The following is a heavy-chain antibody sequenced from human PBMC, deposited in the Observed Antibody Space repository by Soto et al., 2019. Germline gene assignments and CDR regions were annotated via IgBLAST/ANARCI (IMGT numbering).Heavy chain of an antibody. D-gene: IGHD3-9*01. J-gene: IGHJ4*02. V-gene: IGHV3-33*01. CDR1: GFRFGRYG. Sequence: PGGSLRLSCAASGFRFGRYGMHWVRQAPGKGLEWVAVIWSDGSKRYYADSVKDQFTISRDNSKNTLSLQMNTLRVEDTAMYYCARGAFDDILPGLFDIFDYWGQGALVTVSS. CDR3: ARGAFDDILPGLFDIFDY. CDR2: IWSDGSKR.